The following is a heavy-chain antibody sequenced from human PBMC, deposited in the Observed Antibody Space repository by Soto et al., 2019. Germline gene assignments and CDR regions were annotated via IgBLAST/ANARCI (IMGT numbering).Heavy chain of an antibody. CDR1: GDSFTSYW. J-gene: IGHJ6*02. Sequence: PGESLKISFKRSGDSFTSYWISGGRQITGKGLEWMGRIDPSDSYTNYSPSFQGHVTISADKSTITAYLQWSSLNVSDTAMYYCATLVGYCSGGSCLDYYYGMDVWGQGTTVTVSS. D-gene: IGHD2-15*01. V-gene: IGHV5-10-1*01. CDR2: IDPSDSYT. CDR3: ATLVGYCSGGSCLDYYYGMDV.